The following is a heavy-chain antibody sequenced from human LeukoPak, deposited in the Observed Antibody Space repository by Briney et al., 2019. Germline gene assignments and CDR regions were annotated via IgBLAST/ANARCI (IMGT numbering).Heavy chain of an antibody. CDR3: ARDLGPVWGSYRLPDAFDI. CDR2: INPSGGST. D-gene: IGHD3-16*02. V-gene: IGHV1-46*01. CDR1: GYTFTSYY. J-gene: IGHJ3*02. Sequence: ASVKVSCKASGYTFTSYYMHWVRQAPGQGLEWMGIINPSGGSTSYAQKFQGRVTITADKSTSTAYMELSSLRSEDTAVYYCARDLGPVWGSYRLPDAFDIWGQGTMVTVSS.